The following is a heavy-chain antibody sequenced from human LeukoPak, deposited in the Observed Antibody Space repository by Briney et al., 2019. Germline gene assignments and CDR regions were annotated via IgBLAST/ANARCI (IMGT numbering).Heavy chain of an antibody. V-gene: IGHV4-59*01. D-gene: IGHD3-10*01. Sequence: KPSETLSLTCTVSGGSISSYYWSWIRQPPGKGLEWIGYIYYSGSSNYNPSLKSRVTISADTSKSQFSLKLSSVTAADTAVYYCARGSTIRRGVPFDYWGQGTLVTVSS. CDR2: IYYSGSS. CDR3: ARGSTIRRGVPFDY. J-gene: IGHJ4*02. CDR1: GGSISSYY.